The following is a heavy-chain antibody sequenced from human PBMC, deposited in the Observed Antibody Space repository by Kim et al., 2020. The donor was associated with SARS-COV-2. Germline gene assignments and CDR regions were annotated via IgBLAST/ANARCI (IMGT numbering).Heavy chain of an antibody. CDR1: GGSIISNY. Sequence: SETLSLTCTVSGGSIISNYWSWIRQPPGKGLEWIAYIYSSGSTNYNPSLKSRVTISVDTSRNQFSLTLSSVTAADAAVYYCARDLRGTSSFDIWGQGTMVTVSS. D-gene: IGHD2-2*01. V-gene: IGHV4-59*01. CDR3: ARDLRGTSSFDI. CDR2: IYSSGST. J-gene: IGHJ3*02.